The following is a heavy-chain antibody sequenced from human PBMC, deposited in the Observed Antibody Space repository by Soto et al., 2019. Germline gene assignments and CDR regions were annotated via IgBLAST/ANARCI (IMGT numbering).Heavy chain of an antibody. Sequence: QVQLVQSGAEGKKPGSSVKVSCKASGGTFSRFGISWVRQAPGQGLEWMGGIIPIFGKGDYAPKFRGRVTFPADDGTTTVFKEMSSMSSGDTAVYYCARVARADFRQYYGVDVRGPWTTVSVSS. V-gene: IGHV1-69*12. CDR1: GGTFSRFG. CDR3: ARVARADFRQYYGVDV. CDR2: IIPIFGKG. J-gene: IGHJ6*02. D-gene: IGHD5-12*01.